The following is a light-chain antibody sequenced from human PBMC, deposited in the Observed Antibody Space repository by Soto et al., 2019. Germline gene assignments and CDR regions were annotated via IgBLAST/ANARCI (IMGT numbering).Light chain of an antibody. V-gene: IGKV1-5*03. CDR3: QQYNTYPYT. J-gene: IGKJ2*01. CDR2: KAS. Sequence: DIQMTQSPSPLSASVGDRVTITGRASQSISVWLAWYQQKPGTAPRLLMYKASSLEGGVPSRFSGSGSGTEFTLTISSLQPDDFATYYCQQYNTYPYTFGHGTKLEI. CDR1: QSISVW.